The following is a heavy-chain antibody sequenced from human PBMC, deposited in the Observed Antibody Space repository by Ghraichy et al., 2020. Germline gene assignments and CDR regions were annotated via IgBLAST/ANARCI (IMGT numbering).Heavy chain of an antibody. D-gene: IGHD6-19*01. J-gene: IGHJ4*02. V-gene: IGHV4-39*01. CDR3: ARQRIAVAGFFDY. Sequence: SETLSLTCTVSGGSISSSSYYWGWIRQSPGKGLEWIGSIYYSGSTYYNPSLKSRVTISVDTSKNQFSLKLSSVTAADTAVYYCARQRIAVAGFFDYWGQGTLVTVSS. CDR1: GGSISSSSYY. CDR2: IYYSGST.